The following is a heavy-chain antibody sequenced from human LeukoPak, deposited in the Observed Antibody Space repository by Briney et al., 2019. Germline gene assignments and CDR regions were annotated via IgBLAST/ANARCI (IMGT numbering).Heavy chain of an antibody. Sequence: SETLSLTCTVSGGSISSSSCNWGWIRQPPGKGLEWIGNIYYSGSTYYNPSLKSRVTISVDTSKNQFSLNLSSVTAADMAVYYCARETLGAITMLRGVIIDWGQGTLVTVSS. CDR2: IYYSGST. CDR3: ARETLGAITMLRGVIID. D-gene: IGHD3-10*01. J-gene: IGHJ4*01. V-gene: IGHV4-39*02. CDR1: GGSISSSSCN.